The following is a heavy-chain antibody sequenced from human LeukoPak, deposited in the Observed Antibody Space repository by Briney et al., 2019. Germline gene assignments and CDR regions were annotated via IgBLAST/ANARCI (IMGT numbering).Heavy chain of an antibody. D-gene: IGHD3-3*01. Sequence: GGSLRLSCAASGFTFSSYDISWVRQAPGKGLEWVSGINKSGGGTYYADSVKGRFTMSRDNSKNTLFLQMNSLRAEDRAVYYCARGYYDFWSGYSEPYYFDYWGQGTLVTVSS. V-gene: IGHV3-23*01. J-gene: IGHJ4*02. CDR1: GFTFSSYD. CDR3: ARGYYDFWSGYSEPYYFDY. CDR2: INKSGGGT.